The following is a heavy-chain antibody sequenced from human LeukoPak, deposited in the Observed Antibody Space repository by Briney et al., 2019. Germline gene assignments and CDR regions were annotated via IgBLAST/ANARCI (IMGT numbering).Heavy chain of an antibody. CDR3: ARGGYDFWSGYSPAYFDY. V-gene: IGHV3-33*01. J-gene: IGHJ4*02. CDR1: GFTFSSYG. D-gene: IGHD3-3*01. CDR2: IWYDGSNK. Sequence: GGSLRLSCAASGFTFSSYGMHWVRQAPGKGLEWVAVIWYDGSNKYYADSVKGRFTISRDNSKNTLYLQMNSLRAEDTAVYYCARGGYDFWSGYSPAYFDYWGQGTLVTVSS.